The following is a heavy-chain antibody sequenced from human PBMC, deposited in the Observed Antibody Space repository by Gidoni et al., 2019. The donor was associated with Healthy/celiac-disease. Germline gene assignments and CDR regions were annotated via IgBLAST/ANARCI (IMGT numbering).Heavy chain of an antibody. J-gene: IGHJ5*02. D-gene: IGHD3-10*01. CDR3: ARGRFVVRGARRRNWFDP. Sequence: QVQLQQWGAGLLKPSEPLSLTCAVYGGSFSGYSWSWISPPPGKGLEWVGEINHSGSTNYNPSLKSRVTISVDTSKNQFSLKLSSVTAADTAVYYCARGRFVVRGARRRNWFDPWGQGTLVTVSS. V-gene: IGHV4-34*01. CDR2: INHSGST. CDR1: GGSFSGYS.